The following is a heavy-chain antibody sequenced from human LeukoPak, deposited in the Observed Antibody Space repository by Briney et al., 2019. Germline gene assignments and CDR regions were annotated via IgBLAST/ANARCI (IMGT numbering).Heavy chain of an antibody. CDR1: GGSISSYY. CDR3: ARAVWFGELAWFDP. Sequence: TSETLSLTCTVSGGSISSYYWSWIRQPPGKGLEWIGYIYYSGSTNYNPSLKSRVTISVDTSKNQFSPKLSSVTAADTAVYYCARAVWFGELAWFDPWGQGTLVTVSS. V-gene: IGHV4-59*08. D-gene: IGHD3-10*01. CDR2: IYYSGST. J-gene: IGHJ5*02.